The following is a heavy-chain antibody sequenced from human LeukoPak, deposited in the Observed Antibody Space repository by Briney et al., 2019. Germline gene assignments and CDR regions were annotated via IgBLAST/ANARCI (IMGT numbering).Heavy chain of an antibody. V-gene: IGHV3-21*01. J-gene: IGHJ3*02. CDR3: ARDGGSYGLHAFDI. CDR1: GFTFTSYG. D-gene: IGHD1-26*01. CDR2: ISSSSSYI. Sequence: PGGSLRLSCAASGFTFTSYGIHWVRQAPGKGLEWVSSISSSSSYIYYADSVKGQFTISRDNAKNSLYLQMNNLRAEDTAVYYCARDGGSYGLHAFDIWGQGTMVTVSS.